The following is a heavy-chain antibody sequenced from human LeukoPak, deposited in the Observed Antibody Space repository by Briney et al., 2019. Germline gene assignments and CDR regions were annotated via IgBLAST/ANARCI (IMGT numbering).Heavy chain of an antibody. J-gene: IGHJ6*02. CDR3: ARGPSSFGGVIVAPYYYGMHV. Sequence: PSQTLSLTCTVSGGSISSGGYYWSWIRQHPGKGLEWIGYIYYSGSTYYNPSLKSRVTISVDTSKNQFSLKLSSVTAADTAVYYCARGPSSFGGVIVAPYYYGMHVWGQGTTVTVSS. CDR1: GGSISSGGYY. CDR2: IYYSGST. V-gene: IGHV4-31*03. D-gene: IGHD3-16*02.